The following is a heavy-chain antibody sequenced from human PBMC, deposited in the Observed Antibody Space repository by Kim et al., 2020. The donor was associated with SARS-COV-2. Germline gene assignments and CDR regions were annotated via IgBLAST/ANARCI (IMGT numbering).Heavy chain of an antibody. CDR1: GYTFTGYY. D-gene: IGHD6-19*01. J-gene: IGHJ3*02. V-gene: IGHV1-2*02. CDR2: INPNSGGT. CDR3: ARSQQWLVLRAPVAFDI. Sequence: ASVKVSCKASGYTFTGYYMHWVRQAPGQGLEWMGWINPNSGGTNYAQKFQGRVTMTRDTSISTAYMELSRLRSDDTAVYYCARSQQWLVLRAPVAFDIWGQGTMVTVSS.